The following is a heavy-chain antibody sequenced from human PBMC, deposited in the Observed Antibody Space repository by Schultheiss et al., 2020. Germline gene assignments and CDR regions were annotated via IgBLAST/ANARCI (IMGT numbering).Heavy chain of an antibody. D-gene: IGHD2-21*02. J-gene: IGHJ4*02. Sequence: GGSLRLSCAASGFTFSSYSMNWVRQAPGKGLEWVSYISSSSSYIYYADSVKGRFTISRDNSKNTPYLQMNSLRAEDTAVYYCAKVSGKGIVVVTAIPVLDYWGQGTLVTVSS. CDR3: AKVSGKGIVVVTAIPVLDY. CDR2: ISSSSSYI. V-gene: IGHV3-21*05. CDR1: GFTFSSYS.